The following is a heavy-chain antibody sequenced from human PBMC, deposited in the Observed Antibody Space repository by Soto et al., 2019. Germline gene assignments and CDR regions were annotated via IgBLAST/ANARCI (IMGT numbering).Heavy chain of an antibody. V-gene: IGHV5-51*01. CDR1: EYSFTTNL. D-gene: IGHD3-16*02. J-gene: IGHJ4*02. CDR3: ARHYHGFDY. CDR2: IYFGDSDT. Sequence: PGVPLKISCKCSEYSFTTNLIAWLRQMPGKGLEWVGVIYFGDSDTRYSPSFQGQVTISVDKSITTAYLQWSSLKASDTAMYYCARHYHGFDYWGQGTQVTVSS.